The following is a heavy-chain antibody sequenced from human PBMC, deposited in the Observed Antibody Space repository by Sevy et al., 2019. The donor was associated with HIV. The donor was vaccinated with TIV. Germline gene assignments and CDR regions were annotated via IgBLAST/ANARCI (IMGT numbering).Heavy chain of an antibody. D-gene: IGHD3-22*01. V-gene: IGHV3-7*03. CDR3: ARDYYDSRPRGFDP. Sequence: GGSLRLSCVASGFTFRRYYMSWVRQAPGKGLEWVANIKQDGSEKYYVDSVKGRFTISRDNAKNSLYLHMNSLRAEDTAVYYCARDYYDSRPRGFDPWGQGTLVTVSS. J-gene: IGHJ5*02. CDR1: GFTFRRYY. CDR2: IKQDGSEK.